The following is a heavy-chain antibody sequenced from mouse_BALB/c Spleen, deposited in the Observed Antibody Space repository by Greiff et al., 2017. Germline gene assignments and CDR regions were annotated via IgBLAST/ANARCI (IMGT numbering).Heavy chain of an antibody. J-gene: IGHJ2*01. Sequence: VQLQQSGPGLVAPSQSLSITCTVSGFSLTSYDISWIRQPPGKGLEWLGVIWTGGGTNYNSAFMSRLSISKDNSKSQVFLKMNSLQTDDTAIYYCVRDKYENYFDYWGQGTTLTVSS. CDR3: VRDKYENYFDY. CDR1: GFSLTSYD. V-gene: IGHV2-9-2*01. D-gene: IGHD2-14*01. CDR2: IWTGGGT.